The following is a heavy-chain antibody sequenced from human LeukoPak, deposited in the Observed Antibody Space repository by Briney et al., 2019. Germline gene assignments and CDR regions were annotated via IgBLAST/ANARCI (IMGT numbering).Heavy chain of an antibody. V-gene: IGHV4-39*02. Sequence: SETLSLTCTVSGGSISSSSYYWGWIRQPPGKGLEWIGSIYYSGSTYYNPSLKSRVTISVDTSKNQFSLKLSSVTAADTAVYYCAKDLSGVGRFDYWGQGTLVTVSS. CDR2: IYYSGST. CDR3: AKDLSGVGRFDY. D-gene: IGHD6-25*01. CDR1: GGSISSSSYY. J-gene: IGHJ4*02.